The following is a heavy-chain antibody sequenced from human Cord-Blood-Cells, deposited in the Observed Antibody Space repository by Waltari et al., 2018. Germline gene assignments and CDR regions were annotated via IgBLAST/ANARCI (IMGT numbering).Heavy chain of an antibody. CDR1: GGTFSSYA. CDR3: ARDYWGSGMSPRVYNWFDP. CDR2: IIPIFGTA. J-gene: IGHJ5*02. Sequence: QVQLVQSGAEVKKPGSSVKVSCKASGGTFSSYAISWVRQAPGQGLEWMGGIIPIFGTANYAQKFQGRGTITADESTSTAYMELSSLRAEDTAVYYCARDYWGSGMSPRVYNWFDPWGQGTLVTVSS. V-gene: IGHV1-69*01. D-gene: IGHD7-27*01.